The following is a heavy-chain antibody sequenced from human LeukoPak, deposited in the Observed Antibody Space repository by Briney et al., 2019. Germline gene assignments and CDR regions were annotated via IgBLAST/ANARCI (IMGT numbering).Heavy chain of an antibody. CDR3: ARVRGSGAAGFDY. J-gene: IGHJ4*02. CDR1: GYTFTSYA. D-gene: IGHD3-10*01. CDR2: INAGNGNT. Sequence: ASVKVSCKASGYTFTSYAMHWVRRAPGQRLEWMGWINAGNGNTKYSQKFQGRVTITRDTSASTAYMELSSLRSEDTAVYYCARVRGSGAAGFDYWGQGTLVTVSS. V-gene: IGHV1-3*01.